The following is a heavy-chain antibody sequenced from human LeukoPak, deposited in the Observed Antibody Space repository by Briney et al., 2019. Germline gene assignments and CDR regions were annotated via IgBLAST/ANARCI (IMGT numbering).Heavy chain of an antibody. V-gene: IGHV1-2*02. Sequence: GASVKVSCKASGYTFTGYYMHRVRQAPGQGLEWMGWINPNSGGTNYAQKFQGRVTMTRDTSISTAYMELSRLRSDDTAVYYCARVERATPRRYYYYGMDAWGQGTTVTVSS. CDR1: GYTFTGYY. CDR3: ARVERATPRRYYYYGMDA. J-gene: IGHJ6*02. CDR2: INPNSGGT. D-gene: IGHD5-24*01.